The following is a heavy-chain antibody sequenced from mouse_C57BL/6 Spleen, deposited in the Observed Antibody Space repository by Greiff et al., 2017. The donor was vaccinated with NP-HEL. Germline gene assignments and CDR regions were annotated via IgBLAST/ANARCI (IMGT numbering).Heavy chain of an antibody. CDR3: ARRWAMDY. D-gene: IGHD1-1*02. Sequence: QVQLQQPGAELVKPGASVKLSCKASGYTFTSYWMQWVKQRPGQGLEWIGEIDPSDSYTNYNQKFKGKATLTVDTSSSTAYMQLSSLTSEDSAVYYWARRWAMDYWGQGTSVTVSS. CDR1: GYTFTSYW. CDR2: IDPSDSYT. V-gene: IGHV1-50*01. J-gene: IGHJ4*01.